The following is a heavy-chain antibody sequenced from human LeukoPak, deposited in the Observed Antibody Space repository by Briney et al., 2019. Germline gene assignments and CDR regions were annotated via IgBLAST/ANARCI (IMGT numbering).Heavy chain of an antibody. D-gene: IGHD2-8*02. CDR2: ISYDGSNK. J-gene: IGHJ6*02. V-gene: IGHV3-30-3*01. CDR3: ARGPPGTGYYYYGMDV. Sequence: GGSLRLSCAASGFTFSSYAMHWVRQAPGKGLEWVAVISYDGSNKYYADSVKGRFTISRDNSKNMLYLQMNSLRAEDTAVYYCARGPPGTGYYYYGMDVWGQGTTVTVSS. CDR1: GFTFSSYA.